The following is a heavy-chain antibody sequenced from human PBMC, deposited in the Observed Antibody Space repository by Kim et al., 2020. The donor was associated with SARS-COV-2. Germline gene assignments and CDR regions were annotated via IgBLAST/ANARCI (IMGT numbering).Heavy chain of an antibody. CDR3: ARGVSSAWTLRDWFDP. CDR1: GASISSSSW. Sequence: SETLSLTCAVSGASISSSSWWAWVRQPPGKGLEWIGEINHSGTTDYNPSLKSRVTISIDKSKNQFSLKLTSVTAADSAVYFCARGVSSAWTLRDWFDPRG. CDR2: INHSGTT. J-gene: IGHJ5*02. V-gene: IGHV4-4*02. D-gene: IGHD6-25*01.